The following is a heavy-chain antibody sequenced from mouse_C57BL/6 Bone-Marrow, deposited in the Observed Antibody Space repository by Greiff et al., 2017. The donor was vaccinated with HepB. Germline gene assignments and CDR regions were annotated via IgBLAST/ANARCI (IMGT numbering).Heavy chain of an antibody. CDR1: GYTFTDHT. J-gene: IGHJ1*03. D-gene: IGHD1-1*01. Sequence: VQVVESDAELVKPGASVKISCKVSGYTFTDHTIHWMKQRPEQGLEWIGYIYPRDGSTKYNEKFKGKATLTADKSSSTAYMQLNSLTSEDSAVYFCARYSSYPYWYFDVWGTGTTVTVSS. CDR3: ARYSSYPYWYFDV. V-gene: IGHV1-78*01. CDR2: IYPRDGST.